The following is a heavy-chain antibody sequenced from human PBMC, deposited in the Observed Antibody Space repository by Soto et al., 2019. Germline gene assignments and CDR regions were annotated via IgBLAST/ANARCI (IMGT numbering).Heavy chain of an antibody. V-gene: IGHV1-69*01. CDR2: IIPMFGTA. CDR1: GGTSRSYP. D-gene: IGHD3-16*01. CDR3: ARSNSGNANSYSPFDY. Sequence: QVQLAQSGAEVKKPGSSVKVSCKASGGTSRSYPISWVRQAPGQGLEWMGGIIPMFGTANYAQKFQGRLTITADDSTSTAYMELSSLRSEDTAVHYCARSNSGNANSYSPFDYWGQGTLVTVSS. J-gene: IGHJ4*02.